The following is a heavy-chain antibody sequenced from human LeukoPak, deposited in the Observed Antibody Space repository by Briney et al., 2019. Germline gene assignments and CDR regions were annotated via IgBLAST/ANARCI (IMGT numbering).Heavy chain of an antibody. CDR3: AGEGRLSAFDY. Sequence: PSETLSLTCTVSGGSISSGGYSWSWLRQPPGKGLEWIGYIYHSGSTYYNPSLKSRVTISVDRSKNQFSPKLSSVTAADTAVYYCAGEGRLSAFDYWGQGTLVTVSS. V-gene: IGHV4-30-2*01. CDR2: IYHSGST. J-gene: IGHJ4*02. D-gene: IGHD1-1*01. CDR1: GGSISSGGYS.